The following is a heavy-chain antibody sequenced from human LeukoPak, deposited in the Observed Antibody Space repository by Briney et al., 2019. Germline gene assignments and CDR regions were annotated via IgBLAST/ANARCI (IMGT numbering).Heavy chain of an antibody. V-gene: IGHV3-53*01. CDR2: IYSGGST. CDR1: GFTVSSYY. J-gene: IGHJ4*02. Sequence: PGGSLRLSCAASGFTVSSYYMSWVRQPPGKGLEWVSIIYSGGSTYYADSVKGRFTIFRDNSKNTLYLQMNSLRAEDTAVYYCARAQDTAMVYYFDSWGQGTLVTVSS. D-gene: IGHD5-18*01. CDR3: ARAQDTAMVYYFDS.